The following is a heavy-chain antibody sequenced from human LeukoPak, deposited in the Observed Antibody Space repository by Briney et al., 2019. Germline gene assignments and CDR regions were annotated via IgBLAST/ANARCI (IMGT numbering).Heavy chain of an antibody. V-gene: IGHV3-21*06. J-gene: IGHJ5*02. Sequence: VGSLRLSCAASGFNFNSYAMNWVRQAPGKGLEWFSSMSDDGNDILYADSVKGRFTISRDDAKNSLILQMTSLRVDDTSIYYCTKVGQPNTNRFDPWGQGTLGTVSS. CDR2: MSDDGNDI. CDR3: TKVGQPNTNRFDP. CDR1: GFNFNSYA. D-gene: IGHD4/OR15-4a*01.